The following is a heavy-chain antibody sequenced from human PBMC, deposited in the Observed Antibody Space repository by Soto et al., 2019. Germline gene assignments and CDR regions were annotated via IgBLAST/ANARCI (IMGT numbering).Heavy chain of an antibody. CDR1: GGSISSYY. V-gene: IGHV4-4*07. CDR3: ARATYYYDSSGYLYYFDY. D-gene: IGHD3-22*01. J-gene: IGHJ4*02. CDR2: IYTSGST. Sequence: PSETLSLTCTVSGGSISSYYWSWIRQPAGKGLEWIGRIYTSGSTNYNPSLKSRVTMSVDTSKNQFSLKLNSVTAADTAVYYCARATYYYDSSGYLYYFDYWGQGTLVTVSS.